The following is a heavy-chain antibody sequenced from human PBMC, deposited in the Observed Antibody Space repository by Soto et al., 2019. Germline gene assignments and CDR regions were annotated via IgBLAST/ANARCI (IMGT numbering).Heavy chain of an antibody. Sequence: QVQLQQSGPGLVRSSQTLSLTCAISGDNVSSDTAARNWFRQSPSRGLEWLGRTYFRFKWYTDYGASLKSRITIDADSSKNQFSLQLRSVTPEDTAVYFCARVYFQVAGTFDPWGQGTPVIVSS. V-gene: IGHV6-1*01. D-gene: IGHD6-19*01. CDR1: GDNVSSDTAA. CDR2: TYFRFKWYT. CDR3: ARVYFQVAGTFDP. J-gene: IGHJ5*02.